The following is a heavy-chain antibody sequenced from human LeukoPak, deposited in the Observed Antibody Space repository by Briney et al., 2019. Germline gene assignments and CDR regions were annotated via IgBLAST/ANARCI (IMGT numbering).Heavy chain of an antibody. Sequence: PSETLSLTCAVYGGSFSGYHWSWIRQPPGKGLEWIGEINHSGSTNYNPSLKSRVTISVDTSKNQFSLKLSSVTAADTAVYYCASPNSGSSIYYYYYGMDVWGQGTTVTVSS. CDR3: ASPNSGSSIYYYYYGMDV. J-gene: IGHJ6*02. CDR2: INHSGST. V-gene: IGHV4-34*01. CDR1: GGSFSGYH. D-gene: IGHD1-26*01.